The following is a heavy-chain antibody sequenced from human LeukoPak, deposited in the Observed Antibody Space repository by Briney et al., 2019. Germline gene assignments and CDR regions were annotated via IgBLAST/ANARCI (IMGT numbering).Heavy chain of an antibody. V-gene: IGHV4-59*01. D-gene: IGHD1/OR15-1a*01. CDR2: IYYSGSI. CDR1: GGSISGYY. J-gene: IGHJ3*02. CDR3: VRNTLGHYDAFDI. Sequence: SETLSLTCTVSGGSISGYYWSWIRQPPGKGLEWIGYIYYSGSINYNSSLKSRVTISADTSRNQFSLKLSSMTAADTAVYYCVRNTLGHYDAFDIWGQGTMVTVSS.